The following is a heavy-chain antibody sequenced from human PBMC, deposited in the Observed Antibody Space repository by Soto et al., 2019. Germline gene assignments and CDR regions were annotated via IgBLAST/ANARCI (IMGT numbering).Heavy chain of an antibody. V-gene: IGHV3-30-3*01. D-gene: IGHD1-20*01. J-gene: IGHJ4*02. Sequence: QVQLVESGGGVVQPGRSLRLSCAASGFTFSTHAMHWVRQAPGKGLECVAIVSFDGSNKYYADSVKGRFTISRDNSKNTLYLQMSGLTPEDTAFYYCARDQTDITTDGGGSIDNWGQGTLVTVSS. CDR3: ARDQTDITTDGGGSIDN. CDR1: GFTFSTHA. CDR2: VSFDGSNK.